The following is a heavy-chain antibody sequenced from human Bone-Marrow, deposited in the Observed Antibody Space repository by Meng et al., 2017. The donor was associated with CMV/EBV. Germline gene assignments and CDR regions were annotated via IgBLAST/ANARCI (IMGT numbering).Heavy chain of an antibody. CDR2: IYPGDSDT. CDR3: ARHSLWELHIDY. J-gene: IGHJ4*02. CDR1: GYSFTSYW. V-gene: IGHV5-51*01. Sequence: KVSCKSSGYSFTSYWIGWVRQMPGKGLEWMGIIYPGDSDTRYSPSFQGQVTISADKSISTAYLQWSSLKASDTAMYYCARHSLWELHIDYWGQGTLVTVSS. D-gene: IGHD1-26*01.